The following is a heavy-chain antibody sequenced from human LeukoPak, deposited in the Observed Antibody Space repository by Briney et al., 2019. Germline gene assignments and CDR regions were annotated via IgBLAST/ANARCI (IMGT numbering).Heavy chain of an antibody. CDR2: IYYSGST. D-gene: IGHD2/OR15-2a*01. V-gene: IGHV4-59*01. CDR1: GGSISSYY. CDR3: ARGIRNPGFDY. Sequence: PSETLSLTCTVSGGSISSYYWSWIRQPPGKGLEWTGYIYYSGSTNYNPSLKSRVTISVDTSKNQFSLKLSSVTAADTAVYYCARGIRNPGFDYWGQGTLVTVSS. J-gene: IGHJ4*02.